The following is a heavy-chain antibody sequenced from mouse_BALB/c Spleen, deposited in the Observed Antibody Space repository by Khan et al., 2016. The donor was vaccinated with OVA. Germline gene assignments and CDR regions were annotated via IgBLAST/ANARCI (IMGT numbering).Heavy chain of an antibody. Sequence: EVELVESGGGLVQPGGSRKLSCAASGFTFSSYGMHWVRQAPEKGLEWVAYISGDSNTIYYADTVKGRFTISRDNPTNTLFLQMTSLMSEDTARYYCATYYFYGYYFDYWGPGTTLTVSS. V-gene: IGHV5-17*02. CDR3: ATYYFYGYYFDY. J-gene: IGHJ2*01. CDR2: ISGDSNTI. CDR1: GFTFSSYG. D-gene: IGHD1-1*01.